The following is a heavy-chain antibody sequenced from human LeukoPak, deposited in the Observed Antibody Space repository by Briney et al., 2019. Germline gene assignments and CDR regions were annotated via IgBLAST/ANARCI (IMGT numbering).Heavy chain of an antibody. CDR3: AGSVTSGGTHFDL. CDR1: SSSLSSGYF. CDR2: IYHSGST. J-gene: IGHJ4*02. D-gene: IGHD3-10*01. V-gene: IGHV4-38-2*01. Sequence: PSETLSLTCAVSSSSLSSGYFWGWIRQPPGKGLEWIGSIYHSGSTYYNPSLKSRVTISVEKSKKQFSLKLSSVTAADTAVYYCAGSVTSGGTHFDLWGQGTLVTVSS.